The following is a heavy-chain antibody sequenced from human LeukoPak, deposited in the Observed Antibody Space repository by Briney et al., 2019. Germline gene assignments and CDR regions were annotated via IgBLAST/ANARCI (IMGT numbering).Heavy chain of an antibody. J-gene: IGHJ4*02. V-gene: IGHV1-24*01. D-gene: IGHD6-6*01. CDR1: GYTLTELS. CDR2: FDPEDGET. CDR3: ATVSSQYSTISDY. Sequence: ASVKVSCKVSGYTLTELSMHWVRQAPGKGLEWMGGFDPEDGETIYVQKFQGRVTMTEDTSTDTAYMELSSLRSEDTAVYYCATVSSQYSTISDYWGQGTLVTVSS.